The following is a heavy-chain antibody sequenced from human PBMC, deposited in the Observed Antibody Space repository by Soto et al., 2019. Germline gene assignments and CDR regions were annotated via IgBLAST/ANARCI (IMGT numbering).Heavy chain of an antibody. D-gene: IGHD3-10*01. CDR1: GFTFSSYA. CDR2: ISYDGSNK. Sequence: PGGSLRLSCAASGFTFSSYAMHWVRQAPGKGLEWVAVISYDGSNKYYADSVKGRFTISRDNSKNTLYLQMNSLRAEDTAVYYCARDITMVRGVSDPPDYWGQGTLVTVSS. CDR3: ARDITMVRGVSDPPDY. J-gene: IGHJ4*02. V-gene: IGHV3-30-3*01.